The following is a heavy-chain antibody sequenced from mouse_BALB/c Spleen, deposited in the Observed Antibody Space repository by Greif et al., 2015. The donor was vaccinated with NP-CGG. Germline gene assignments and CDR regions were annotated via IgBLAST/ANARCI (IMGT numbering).Heavy chain of an antibody. D-gene: IGHD1-2*01. V-gene: IGHV1-80*01. CDR2: IYPGDGDT. CDR1: GYAFSSYW. J-gene: IGHJ4*01. CDR3: ARSDYGYLYYYAMDY. Sequence: QVHVKQSGAELVRPGSSVKISCKASGYAFSSYWMNWVKQRPGQGLEWIGQIYPGDGDTNYNGKFKGKATLTADKSSSTAYMQLSSLTSEDSAVYFCARSDYGYLYYYAMDYWGQGTSVTVSA.